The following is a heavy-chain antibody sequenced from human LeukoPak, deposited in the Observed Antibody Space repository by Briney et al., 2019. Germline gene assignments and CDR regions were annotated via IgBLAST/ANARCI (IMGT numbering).Heavy chain of an antibody. Sequence: SEALSLTCTVSGGSISSYYWSWIRQPPGKGLEWIGYIYYSGSTNYNPSLKSRVTISVDTSKNQFSLNLSSVTAADTAVYYCAGAGTYYYDSSGYYPPDYWGQGTLVTVSS. CDR1: GGSISSYY. D-gene: IGHD3-22*01. J-gene: IGHJ4*02. V-gene: IGHV4-59*01. CDR2: IYYSGST. CDR3: AGAGTYYYDSSGYYPPDY.